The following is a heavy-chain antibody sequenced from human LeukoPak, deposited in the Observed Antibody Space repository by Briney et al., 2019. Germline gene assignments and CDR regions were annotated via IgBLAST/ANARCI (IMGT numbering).Heavy chain of an antibody. V-gene: IGHV5-10-1*01. D-gene: IGHD3-16*02. CDR2: IDPSDSYT. CDR3: ARRGDYVWGSYRMYYFDY. CDR1: GYSFTSYW. J-gene: IGHJ4*02. Sequence: GESLKISCKGSGYSFTSYWISWVRQIPGKGLEWMGRIDPSDSYTNYSPSFHGHVTISADKSISTAYLQWSSLKASDTAMYYCARRGDYVWGSYRMYYFDYWGQGTLVTVSS.